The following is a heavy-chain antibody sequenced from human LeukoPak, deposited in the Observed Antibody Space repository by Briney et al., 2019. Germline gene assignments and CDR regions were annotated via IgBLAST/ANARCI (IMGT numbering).Heavy chain of an antibody. CDR1: GFTVSNTY. CDR2: IYSGGST. Sequence: PGGSLRLSCAASGFTVSNTYMSWVRRAAGKGLEWVALIYSGGSTYYADSVKGRFTISRDNSKNTLHLQMNSLRAEDTAVYYCVRNSGDLGAWGQGTLVTVSS. D-gene: IGHD2-21*01. V-gene: IGHV3-53*01. J-gene: IGHJ5*02. CDR3: VRNSGDLGA.